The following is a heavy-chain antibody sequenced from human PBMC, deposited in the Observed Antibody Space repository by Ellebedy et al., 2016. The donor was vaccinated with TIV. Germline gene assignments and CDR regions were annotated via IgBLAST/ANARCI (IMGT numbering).Heavy chain of an antibody. CDR1: GFTFSSYA. V-gene: IGHV3-23*01. CDR3: AKPYDILISPFHH. D-gene: IGHD3-9*01. J-gene: IGHJ1*01. CDR2: IRGGGGST. Sequence: GESLKISCAASGFTFSSYAMTWVRQAPGKGLEWVSSIRGGGGSTYYADSVKGRFTISRDNSKNTLFLQMNSLRAEDTAVYYCAKPYDILISPFHHWGQGTLVTGSS.